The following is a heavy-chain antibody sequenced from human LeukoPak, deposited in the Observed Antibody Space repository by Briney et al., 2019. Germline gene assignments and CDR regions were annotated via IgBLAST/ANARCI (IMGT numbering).Heavy chain of an antibody. V-gene: IGHV1-46*01. D-gene: IGHD4-11*01. CDR2: INPSGGST. CDR3: ARVGMTTVEQSDY. Sequence: ASVKVSCKASGYTFTSYYMHWVRQAPGQGLEWMGIINPSGGSTSYAQKFQGRVTMTRDMSTSTVYMELSSLRSEDTAVHYCARVGMTTVEQSDYWGQGTLVTVSS. CDR1: GYTFTSYY. J-gene: IGHJ4*02.